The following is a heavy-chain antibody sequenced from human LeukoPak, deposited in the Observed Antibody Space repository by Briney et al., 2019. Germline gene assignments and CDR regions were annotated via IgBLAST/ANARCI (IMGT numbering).Heavy chain of an antibody. CDR2: IKSDGSRT. CDR3: ARALSSDWGLVDC. J-gene: IGHJ4*02. CDR1: VFTFTTYS. V-gene: IGHV3-74*01. Sequence: PGGSLRLSCAASVFTFTTYSMHWVRQVPGKGLVWVSRIKSDGSRTYYADSVKGRFTISRDNAKSTLYLQMDSLRAEDTAVYYCARALSSDWGLVDCWGQGTLVTVSS. D-gene: IGHD6-19*01.